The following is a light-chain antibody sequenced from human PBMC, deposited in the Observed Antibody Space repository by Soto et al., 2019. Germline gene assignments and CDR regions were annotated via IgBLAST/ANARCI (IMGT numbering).Light chain of an antibody. J-gene: IGKJ1*01. CDR3: QQSYSTPKT. Sequence: DIQMTQSPCTLSASVGDRVIITCRASQSISNWLAWYKQKPGKAPTVVSYAASSLQSGVPSRFSGSGSGTDFTLTISSLTPEAFETYYCQQSYSTPKTFGQGTKVDI. V-gene: IGKV1-39*01. CDR2: AAS. CDR1: QSISNW.